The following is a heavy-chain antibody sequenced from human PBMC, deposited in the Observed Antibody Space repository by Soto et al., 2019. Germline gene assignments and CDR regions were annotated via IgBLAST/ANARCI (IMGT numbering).Heavy chain of an antibody. J-gene: IGHJ4*02. Sequence: EVQLVESGGDLVQPGGSLRLSCAASGFTFNTYWMSWVRQAPGKGLQWVANIKEDGSEKYYVDSVKGRFTISRDNAKNLLYLQMNSLGDGDTAMYYCARFTIRSSGDYWGQGTLVTVSS. CDR3: ARFTIRSSGDY. V-gene: IGHV3-7*01. CDR1: GFTFNTYW. D-gene: IGHD3-9*01. CDR2: IKEDGSEK.